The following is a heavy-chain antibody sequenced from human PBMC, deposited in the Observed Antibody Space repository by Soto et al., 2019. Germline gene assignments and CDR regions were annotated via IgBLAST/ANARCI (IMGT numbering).Heavy chain of an antibody. CDR3: ARDFRDGYYFAY. J-gene: IGHJ4*02. V-gene: IGHV3-21*01. Sequence: EVQLVESGGGLVKPGGSLRLSCAASGFTFSSYNMNWVRQAPGKGLEWVSSISSGSGYIYYADSVKGRFTISRDNAKNSLYLQMNSLRAEDTAVYYCARDFRDGYYFAYWGQGTLVTVSS. CDR1: GFTFSSYN. D-gene: IGHD5-12*01. CDR2: ISSGSGYI.